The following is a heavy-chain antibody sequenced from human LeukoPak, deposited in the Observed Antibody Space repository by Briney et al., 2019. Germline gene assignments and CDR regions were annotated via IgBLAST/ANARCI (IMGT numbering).Heavy chain of an antibody. Sequence: GEPLKISCKASGYTFINNWIGWVRQRPGKGLEWMGIIFPGDSDTRYSPSFQGQVTISADKSNSTAYLHWSSLKASDTAMYYCVRRASYSSRWSHYFDSWGQGTLVTVSS. V-gene: IGHV5-51*01. CDR2: IFPGDSDT. D-gene: IGHD6-13*01. CDR1: GYTFINNW. J-gene: IGHJ4*02. CDR3: VRRASYSSRWSHYFDS.